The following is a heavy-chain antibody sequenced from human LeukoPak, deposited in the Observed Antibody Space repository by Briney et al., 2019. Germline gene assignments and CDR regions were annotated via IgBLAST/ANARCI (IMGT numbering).Heavy chain of an antibody. CDR2: IYPGDSDI. D-gene: IGHD3-3*01. CDR3: ARRITIFGDGNWFDF. Sequence: GESLQISCKGSGYSFTHYWIGWVRQMPGKGLEWMGIIYPGDSDIRYSPSFQGQVTISADKSINTAYLQWSSLKASDTAMYYCARRITIFGDGNWFDFWGQGTLVTVSS. V-gene: IGHV5-51*01. CDR1: GYSFTHYW. J-gene: IGHJ5*01.